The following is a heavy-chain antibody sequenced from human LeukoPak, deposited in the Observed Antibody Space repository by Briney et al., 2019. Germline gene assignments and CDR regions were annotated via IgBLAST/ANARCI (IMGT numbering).Heavy chain of an antibody. CDR1: GGSISSGSYY. CDR3: ARASQFGGSSGFYYYYYYMDV. J-gene: IGHJ6*03. D-gene: IGHD3-10*01. V-gene: IGHV4-61*02. CDR2: IYTSGST. Sequence: SQTLSLTCTVSGGSISSGSYYWSWIRQPAGKGLEWIGRIYTSGSTNYNPSLKSRVTISVDTSKNQFSLKLSSVTAADTAVYYCARASQFGGSSGFYYYYYYMDVWGKGTTVTVSS.